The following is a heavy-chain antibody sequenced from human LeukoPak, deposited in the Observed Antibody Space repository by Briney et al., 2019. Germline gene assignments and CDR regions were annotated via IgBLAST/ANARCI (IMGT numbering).Heavy chain of an antibody. Sequence: SQTLSLTCAISGDSVSTNSAAWHWIRQSPSRGLEWLGRTYYRSKWYNDYVESVKSRITINPDTSKNQFSLQLKSVTPEDTAVYYCAREYSGATSYFDYWGQGTLVTVSS. CDR3: AREYSGATSYFDY. CDR2: TYYRSKWYN. V-gene: IGHV6-1*01. J-gene: IGHJ4*02. CDR1: GDSVSTNSAA. D-gene: IGHD2-15*01.